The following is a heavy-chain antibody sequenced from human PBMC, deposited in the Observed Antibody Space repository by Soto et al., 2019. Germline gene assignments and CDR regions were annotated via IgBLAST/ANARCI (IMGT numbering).Heavy chain of an antibody. J-gene: IGHJ4*02. CDR1: GFTFRAYY. D-gene: IGHD3-3*01. V-gene: IGHV3-11*01. CDR2: ISTGGSTI. CDR3: ARGSPQFWQLFDN. Sequence: LRLSCTASGFTFRAYYMNWIRQAPGKGLEWVSYISTGGSTIFYADSVKGRFTISGDNDKNSLSLQMDSLRADDTGVYYCARGSPQFWQLFDNWGQGALVTVSS.